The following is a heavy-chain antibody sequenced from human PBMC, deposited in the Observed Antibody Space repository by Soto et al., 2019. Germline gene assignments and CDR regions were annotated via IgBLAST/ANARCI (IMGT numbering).Heavy chain of an antibody. CDR3: TTDLGWNSYLDNWFDP. D-gene: IGHD1-7*01. V-gene: IGHV3-15*01. CDR2: IKSKTDGGTT. J-gene: IGHJ5*02. Sequence: EVQLVESGGGLVKPGGSLRLSCAASGFTFSNAWMSWVRQAPGKGLEWVGRIKSKTDGGTTDYAAPVKGRFTISRDDSKNTLYLQMNSLKTEDTAVYYCTTDLGWNSYLDNWFDPWGQGTLVTVSS. CDR1: GFTFSNAW.